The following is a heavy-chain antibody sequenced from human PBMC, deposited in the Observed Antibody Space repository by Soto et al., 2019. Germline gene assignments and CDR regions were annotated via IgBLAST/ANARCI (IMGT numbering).Heavy chain of an antibody. D-gene: IGHD2-21*02. CDR2: NDPSDSYT. Sequence: LGESLTISCQGSGYMFTNYRVTWVRQVSGGGLEWLGRNDPSDSYTKYNPSFQGNVTISADKSTSTAYLQWSSLRASDTAVYYCASHNVFCGDDCNSSGMDFWGQGTTVTVSS. CDR1: GYMFTNYR. CDR3: ASHNVFCGDDCNSSGMDF. J-gene: IGHJ6*02. V-gene: IGHV5-10-1*01.